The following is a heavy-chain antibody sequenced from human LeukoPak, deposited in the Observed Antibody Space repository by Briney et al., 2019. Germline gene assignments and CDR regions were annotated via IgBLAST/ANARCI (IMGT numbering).Heavy chain of an antibody. CDR2: ISSSGSTI. J-gene: IGHJ4*02. CDR1: GFTFSDYY. CDR3: ARDGDYRGLYSSGWYDY. D-gene: IGHD6-19*01. V-gene: IGHV3-11*01. Sequence: GGSLRLSCAASGFTFSDYYMSWIRQAPGKGLEWVSYISSSGSTICYADSVKGRFTISRDNAKNSPYLQMNSLRAEDTAVYYCARDGDYRGLYSSGWYDYWGQGTLVTVSS.